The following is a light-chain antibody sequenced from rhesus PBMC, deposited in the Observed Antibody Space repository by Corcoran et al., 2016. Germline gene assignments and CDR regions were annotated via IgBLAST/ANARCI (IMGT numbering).Light chain of an antibody. CDR2: KAS. CDR1: QSISSW. V-gene: IGKV1-22*01. Sequence: DIQMTQSPSSLSASVGDTVTITCRASQSISSWLAWYQQKPGNAPTPLIYKASTLQSGVPSRFSGSGSGTDFNPTISRRQSEDFATYYCQQYSSSPWTFGQGTKVEIK. J-gene: IGKJ1*01. CDR3: QQYSSSPWT.